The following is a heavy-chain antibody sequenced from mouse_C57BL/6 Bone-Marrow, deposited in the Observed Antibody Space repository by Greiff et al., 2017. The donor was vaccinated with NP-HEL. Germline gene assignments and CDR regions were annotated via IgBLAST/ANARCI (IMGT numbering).Heavy chain of an antibody. V-gene: IGHV1-64*01. CDR2: IHPNSGST. J-gene: IGHJ1*03. Sequence: QVQLQQPGAELVKPGASVKLSCKASGYTFTSYWMHWVKQRPGQGLEWIGMIHPNSGSTNYNEKFKSKATLTVEKSSSTAYMQLSSLTSEDSAVYYCAKRGDGYYDWYFDVWGTGTTVTVSS. CDR3: AKRGDGYYDWYFDV. CDR1: GYTFTSYW. D-gene: IGHD2-3*01.